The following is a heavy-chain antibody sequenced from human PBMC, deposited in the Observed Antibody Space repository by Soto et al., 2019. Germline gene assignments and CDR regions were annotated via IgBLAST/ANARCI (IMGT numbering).Heavy chain of an antibody. CDR3: ARFAGYSSSWYVDY. Sequence: EVQLVESGGGLVQPGGALRLSCAASGFTFSSYAMHWVRQAPVKGLEYVSAISSNGGSTYYANSVKGRFTISRDNSKNTLYLQMGSLRAEDMAVYYCARFAGYSSSWYVDYWGQGTLVT. J-gene: IGHJ4*02. CDR2: ISSNGGST. CDR1: GFTFSSYA. D-gene: IGHD6-13*01. V-gene: IGHV3-64*01.